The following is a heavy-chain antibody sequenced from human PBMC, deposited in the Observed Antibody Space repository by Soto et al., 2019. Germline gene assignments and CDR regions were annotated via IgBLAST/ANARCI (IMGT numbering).Heavy chain of an antibody. Sequence: ASVKVSCKASGYTFTTYGISWVRQAPGHGLEWMGWISPYNGNTNYAQKFQGGLTMTTDTSTTTVYLELRSLTSDDTAVYYCARESYYDSVGKRYRNIGYFDYGGQGTRVTVSS. J-gene: IGHJ4*02. D-gene: IGHD3-16*01. CDR2: ISPYNGNT. CDR1: GYTFTTYG. CDR3: ARESYYDSVGKRYRNIGYFDY. V-gene: IGHV1-18*04.